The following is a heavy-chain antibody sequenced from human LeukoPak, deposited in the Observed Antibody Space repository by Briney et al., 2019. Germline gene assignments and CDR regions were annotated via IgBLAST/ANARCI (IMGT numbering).Heavy chain of an antibody. J-gene: IGHJ4*02. CDR3: ARDLDSGNYFFAC. Sequence: GESLGLSCAASGFSFGSYGLSWVRQAPGKGPQWVSYISGNGGTTHYADSVEGRFTISRDNAKNSLYLQMSSLRAEDTAVYYCARDLDSGNYFFACWGQGTPVTVSS. V-gene: IGHV3-48*04. CDR2: ISGNGGTT. D-gene: IGHD3-22*01. CDR1: GFSFGSYG.